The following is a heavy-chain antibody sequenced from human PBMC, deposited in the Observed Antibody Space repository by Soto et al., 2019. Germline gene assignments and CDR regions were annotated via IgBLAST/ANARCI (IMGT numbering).Heavy chain of an antibody. V-gene: IGHV1-18*04. CDR1: GYTFTSYG. J-gene: IGHJ6*02. CDR3: ARDRGWSTINPYYYYGMDV. Sequence: ASVKVSCKASGYTFTSYGISWVRQAPGQGLEWMGWISAYNGNTNYAQKLQGRVTMTTDTSTSTAYMELRSLRSDDTAVYYCARDRGWSTINPYYYYGMDVWGQGSTVTVSS. D-gene: IGHD5-12*01. CDR2: ISAYNGNT.